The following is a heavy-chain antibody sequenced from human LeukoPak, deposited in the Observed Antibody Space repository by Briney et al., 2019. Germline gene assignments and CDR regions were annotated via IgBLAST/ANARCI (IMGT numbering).Heavy chain of an antibody. CDR3: ARDSEGWFDP. V-gene: IGHV4-59*01. CDR2: IYYSGST. Sequence: GSLRLSCAASGFTFSSYAMSWIRQPPGKGLEWIGYIYYSGSTNYNPSLKSRVTISVDTSKNQFSLKLSSVTAADTAVYYCARDSEGWFDPWGQGTLVTVSS. CDR1: GFTFSSYA. J-gene: IGHJ5*02.